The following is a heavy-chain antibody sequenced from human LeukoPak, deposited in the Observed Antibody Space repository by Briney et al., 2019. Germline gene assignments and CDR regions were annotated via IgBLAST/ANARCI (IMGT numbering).Heavy chain of an antibody. V-gene: IGHV3-20*04. CDR2: INWNGGST. J-gene: IGHJ4*02. Sequence: GGSLRLSCAASGFTFSSYEMNWVRQAPGKGLEWVSGINWNGGSTGYADSVKGRFTISRDNAKNSLYLQMNSLRAEDTALYYCASWGQQLVYFDYWGQGTLVTVSS. D-gene: IGHD6-13*01. CDR3: ASWGQQLVYFDY. CDR1: GFTFSSYE.